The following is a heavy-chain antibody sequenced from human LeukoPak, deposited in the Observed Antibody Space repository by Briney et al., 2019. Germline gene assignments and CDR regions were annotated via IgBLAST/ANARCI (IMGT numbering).Heavy chain of an antibody. CDR1: GGSISSYY. V-gene: IGHV4-59*01. D-gene: IGHD6-13*01. J-gene: IGHJ5*01. Sequence: SETLSLTCTVSGGSISSYYWSWIRQPPGKGLEWIGSIYYSGSTNYNPSLKSRVTISIDTSKNQFSLKLSSVTAADTAVYYCARGYSSSWYDSWGRGTLVTVPS. CDR3: ARGYSSSWYDS. CDR2: IYYSGST.